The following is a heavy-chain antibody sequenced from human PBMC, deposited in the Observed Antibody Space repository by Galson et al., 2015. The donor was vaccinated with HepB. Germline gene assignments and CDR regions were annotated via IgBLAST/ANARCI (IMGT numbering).Heavy chain of an antibody. CDR2: IIPILGIA. CDR3: ARGDRSSTSCYPGNY. Sequence: SVKVSCKASGGTFSSYAISWVRQAPGQGLEWMGRIIPILGIANYAQKFQGRVTITADKSTSTAYMELSSLGSEDTAVYYCARGDRSSTSCYPGNYWGQGTLVTVSS. V-gene: IGHV1-69*04. CDR1: GGTFSSYA. J-gene: IGHJ4*02. D-gene: IGHD2-2*01.